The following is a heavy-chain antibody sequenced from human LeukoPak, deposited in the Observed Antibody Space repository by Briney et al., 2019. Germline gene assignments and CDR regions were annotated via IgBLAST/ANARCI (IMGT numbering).Heavy chain of an antibody. Sequence: GGSLRLSCAASGFTFSSYAMHWVRQAPGKGLEWVAVISYDGSNKYYADSVKGRFTISRDNSKNTLYLQMNSLRAEDTAVYYCARDPAGVYWGQGTLVTVSS. CDR2: ISYDGSNK. J-gene: IGHJ4*02. CDR1: GFTFSSYA. V-gene: IGHV3-30-3*01. CDR3: ARDPAGVY.